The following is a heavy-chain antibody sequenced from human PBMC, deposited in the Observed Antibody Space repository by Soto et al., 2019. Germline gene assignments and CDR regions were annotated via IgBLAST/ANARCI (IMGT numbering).Heavy chain of an antibody. CDR3: GTMVRGVIISYYDYYGMDV. J-gene: IGHJ6*02. CDR2: IIPIFGTA. Sequence: QVQLVQSGAEVKKPGSSVTVSCKASGGTFSSYAISWVRQAPVQGLEWMGGIIPIFGTANYAQKFQGRVTITADESTSTAYMERSSLRSEDTAVYYCGTMVRGVIISYYDYYGMDVWGQGTTVTVSS. V-gene: IGHV1-69*12. CDR1: GGTFSSYA. D-gene: IGHD3-10*01.